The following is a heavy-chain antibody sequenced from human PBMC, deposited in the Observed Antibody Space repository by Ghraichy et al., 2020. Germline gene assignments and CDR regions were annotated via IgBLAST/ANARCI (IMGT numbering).Heavy chain of an antibody. CDR1: GFTFSNYA. J-gene: IGHJ4*02. V-gene: IGHV3-23*01. CDR3: AKVRGTAMVTSYFDS. Sequence: GGSLRLSCAASGFTFSNYAMSWVRQAPGKGLEWVSTIGGNADNTYYADSVKGRFTISRDNSKNTLFLQMNSLRAEDTALYYCAKVRGTAMVTSYFDSWGQGALVTVSS. D-gene: IGHD5-18*01. CDR2: IGGNADNT.